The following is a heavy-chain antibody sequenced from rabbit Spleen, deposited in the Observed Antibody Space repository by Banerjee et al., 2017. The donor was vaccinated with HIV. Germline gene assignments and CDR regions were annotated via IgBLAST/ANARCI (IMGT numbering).Heavy chain of an antibody. CDR1: GFTLSSYY. CDR3: VRDLGYDDYSEKGYFNL. J-gene: IGHJ4*01. CDR2: IDPLFGRT. Sequence: QLKESGGGLVQPGGSLKLSCKASGFTLSSYYMNWVRQAPGKGLEWIGYIDPLFGRTYYASWVDGRFTISSHNAQNTLYLQLNSLTAADTATYFCVRDLGYDDYSEKGYFNLWGPGTLVTVS. D-gene: IGHD2-1*01. V-gene: IGHV1S7*01.